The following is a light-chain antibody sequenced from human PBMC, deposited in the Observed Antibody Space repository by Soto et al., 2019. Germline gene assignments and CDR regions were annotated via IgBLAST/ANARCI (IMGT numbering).Light chain of an antibody. CDR2: DAS. CDR3: QHYNSFSWT. V-gene: IGKV1-5*01. J-gene: IGKJ1*01. CDR1: QSITIW. Sequence: DIQMTQSPSTLSASVGDRVTITCRASQSITIWLAWYQQKPGKAPKLLIFDASNLESGVPSRFSGSGSGTEFTLTISSLQPDDFATYYCQHYNSFSWTFGQGTQVDIK.